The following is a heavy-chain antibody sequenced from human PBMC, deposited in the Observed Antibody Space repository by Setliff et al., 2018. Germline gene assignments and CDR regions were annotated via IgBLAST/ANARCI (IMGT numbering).Heavy chain of an antibody. CDR1: GFAFSSYA. J-gene: IGHJ4*02. V-gene: IGHV3-23*03. D-gene: IGHD1-7*01. CDR2: IYSGDRST. Sequence: PGGSLRLSCAGSGFAFSSYAMSWVRQAPGKGLEWVSTIYSGDRSTFYTDSVKGRFTISRDSSKNTLYLQMNSLGAEDTAVYYCAKPQVELRWGFESWGQGTLVTVSS. CDR3: AKPQVELRWGFES.